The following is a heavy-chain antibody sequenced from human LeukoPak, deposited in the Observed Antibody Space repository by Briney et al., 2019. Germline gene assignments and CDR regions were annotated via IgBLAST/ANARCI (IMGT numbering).Heavy chain of an antibody. Sequence: PGGSLRLSCAASGFTFRNYAMSWVRQAPGKGLEWVSAISGSGGSTYYADSVKGRFTISRDNSKNTLYLQMNSLRAEDTAVYYCAKESFDYGDLGGWGQGTLVTVSS. J-gene: IGHJ4*02. V-gene: IGHV3-23*01. CDR3: AKESFDYGDLGG. CDR1: GFTFRNYA. CDR2: ISGSGGST. D-gene: IGHD4-17*01.